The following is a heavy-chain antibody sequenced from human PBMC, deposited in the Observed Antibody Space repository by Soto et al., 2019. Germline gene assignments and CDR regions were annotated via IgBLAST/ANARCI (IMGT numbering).Heavy chain of an antibody. CDR2: ITAHNGNT. CDR1: GYAFTTYG. V-gene: IGHV1-18*01. D-gene: IGHD1-1*01. CDR3: ARGRYGDY. Sequence: QVHLVQSGAEVKKPGASVKVSCQGSGYAFTTYGITWGRQAPGQGLEGMGWITAHNGNTNYAQKLQGRVTVTRDTSTSTAYMELRSLRYDDTAVYYCARGRYGDYWGQGALVTVSS. J-gene: IGHJ4*02.